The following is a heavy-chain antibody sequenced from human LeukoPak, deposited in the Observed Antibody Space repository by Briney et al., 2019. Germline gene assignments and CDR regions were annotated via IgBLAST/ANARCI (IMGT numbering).Heavy chain of an antibody. Sequence: SVKVSCKASGGTFSSYAISWVRQAPGQGLEWMGGIIPIFGTANYAQKFQGRVTITTDESTSTAYMELSSLRSEDTAVYYCARSNSGGNPLVDSFDIWGQGTMVTVSS. J-gene: IGHJ3*02. CDR3: ARSNSGGNPLVDSFDI. D-gene: IGHD4-23*01. CDR2: IIPIFGTA. CDR1: GGTFSSYA. V-gene: IGHV1-69*05.